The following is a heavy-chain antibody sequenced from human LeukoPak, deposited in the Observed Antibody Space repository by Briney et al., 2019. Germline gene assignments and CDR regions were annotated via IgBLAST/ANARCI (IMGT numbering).Heavy chain of an antibody. D-gene: IGHD6-19*01. J-gene: IGHJ4*02. V-gene: IGHV3-66*01. CDR1: GFTVSSNY. Sequence: GGSLRLSCAASGFTVSSNYMSWVRQAPGKGLEWVSVIYSGGSTYYADSVKGRFTISRDNSKNTLYLQMNSLRAEDTAVYYCAKLAVAALFDYWGQGTLVTVSS. CDR2: IYSGGST. CDR3: AKLAVAALFDY.